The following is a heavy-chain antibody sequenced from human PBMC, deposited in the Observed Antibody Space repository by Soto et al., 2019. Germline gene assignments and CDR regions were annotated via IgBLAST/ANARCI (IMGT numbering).Heavy chain of an antibody. CDR1: GYTFTSYA. CDR3: ARESVGDYPLLDY. Sequence: GASVKVSCKASGYTFTSYAMHWVRQAPGQRLEWMGRVNASNGKAKYSQKFQGRVTITTDKSTSTAYMELSSLRSEDTAVYYCARESVGDYPLLDYWGQGTLVTVSS. J-gene: IGHJ4*01. V-gene: IGHV1-3*01. CDR2: VNASNGKA. D-gene: IGHD4-17*01.